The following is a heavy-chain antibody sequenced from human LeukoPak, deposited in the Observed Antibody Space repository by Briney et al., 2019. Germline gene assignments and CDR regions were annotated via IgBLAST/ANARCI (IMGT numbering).Heavy chain of an antibody. CDR1: GVIFNNFA. D-gene: IGHD2-2*01. CDR2: ISYDGSNK. CDR3: ARDRGYCSSTSCYGYYYYGMDV. Sequence: PGGSLRLSCAASGVIFNNFAFHWVRQAPGKGLEWVAAISYDGSNKYYADSVRGRLTISRDISKNTLYLQMNSLRAEDTAVYYCARDRGYCSSTSCYGYYYYGMDVWGQGTTVTVSS. J-gene: IGHJ6*02. V-gene: IGHV3-30-3*01.